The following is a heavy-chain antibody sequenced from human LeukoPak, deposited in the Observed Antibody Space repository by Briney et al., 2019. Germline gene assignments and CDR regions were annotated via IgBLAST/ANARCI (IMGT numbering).Heavy chain of an antibody. CDR1: GFTFSSYA. Sequence: PGGSLRLSCAGSGFTFSSYAMSWVRQAPGKGLEWVAVVSYEGTIKYYSDSAKGRFTISRDNSNSLISLQMNDLTTEDTAVYYCAREKFDSWGQGTLVTVSP. J-gene: IGHJ5*01. CDR2: VSYEGTIK. CDR3: AREKFDS. V-gene: IGHV3-30*03.